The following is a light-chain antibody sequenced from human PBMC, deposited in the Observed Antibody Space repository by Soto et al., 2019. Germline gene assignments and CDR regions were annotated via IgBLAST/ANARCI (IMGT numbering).Light chain of an antibody. CDR3: TSYSRYRVLV. J-gene: IGLJ3*02. V-gene: IGLV2-14*01. Sequence: ALAQPASVSGSLGQSITISCTGTSSDIGGYKYVSWYQQHPGKAPKLIIFEVSNRPSGVSDRFSGSNSGNTASLTISGLQAEDEADYYCTSYSRYRVLVFGGGTKVTVL. CDR1: SSDIGGYKY. CDR2: EVS.